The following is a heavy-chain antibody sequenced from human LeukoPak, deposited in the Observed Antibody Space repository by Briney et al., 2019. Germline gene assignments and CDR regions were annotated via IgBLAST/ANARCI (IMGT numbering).Heavy chain of an antibody. D-gene: IGHD4-17*01. CDR1: GGTFSSYA. CDR2: INPNSGGT. CDR3: ARVLKSTSAWYTAVSGNYMDV. Sequence: ASVKVSCKASGGTFSSYAISWVRQAPGQGLEWMGWINPNSGGTDYAQKFQDRVTMTRDTSISTAYMEMSGLRSDDTAVYFCARVLKSTSAWYTAVSGNYMDVWGKGTTVTVSS. V-gene: IGHV1-2*02. J-gene: IGHJ6*03.